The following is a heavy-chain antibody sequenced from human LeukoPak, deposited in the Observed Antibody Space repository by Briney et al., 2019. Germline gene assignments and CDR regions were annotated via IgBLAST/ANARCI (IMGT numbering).Heavy chain of an antibody. CDR2: IYTSGST. J-gene: IGHJ5*02. V-gene: IGHV4-4*07. CDR1: GGSISSYY. D-gene: IGHD3-10*01. Sequence: SETLSLTCTVSGGSISSYYWSWIRQPAGKGLEWIGRIYTSGSTNYNPSLKSRVTMSVDTSKNQFSLKLSSVTAADTAVYYCARLWFGELLWRRWGKNWFDPWGQGTLVTVSS. CDR3: ARLWFGELLWRRWGKNWFDP.